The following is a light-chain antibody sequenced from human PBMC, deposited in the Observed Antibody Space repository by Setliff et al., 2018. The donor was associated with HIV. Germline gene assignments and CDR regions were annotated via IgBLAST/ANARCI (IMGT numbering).Light chain of an antibody. CDR2: EVR. J-gene: IGLJ1*01. CDR1: SSDVGGYSH. Sequence: QSALTQPASVSGSPGQSITISCTGTSSDVGGYSHVSWYQQHPGRAPKLMIYEVRNRPSGVSSRFSGSKSGNTASLTISGLQTEDEADYYCSSYAITSTRPFGTGT. V-gene: IGLV2-14*01. CDR3: SSYAITSTRP.